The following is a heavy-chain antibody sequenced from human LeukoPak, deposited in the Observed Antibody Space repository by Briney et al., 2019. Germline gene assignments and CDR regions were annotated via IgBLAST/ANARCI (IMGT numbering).Heavy chain of an antibody. CDR2: ISGSGGST. CDR1: GFTFSSYA. J-gene: IGHJ4*02. CDR3: AQDYGDYF. Sequence: SGGSLRLSCAASGFTFSSYAMSWVRQAPGKGLEWVSGISGSGGSTYYADSVKGRFTISRDNAKNSLYLQMNSLRAEDTAVYYCAQDYGDYFWGQGTLVTVSS. V-gene: IGHV3-23*01. D-gene: IGHD4-17*01.